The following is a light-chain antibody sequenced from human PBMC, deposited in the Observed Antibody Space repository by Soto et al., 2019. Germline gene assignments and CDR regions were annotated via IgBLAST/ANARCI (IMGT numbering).Light chain of an antibody. J-gene: IGLJ7*01. CDR1: SSNVGAASD. V-gene: IGLV1-40*01. CDR2: VNN. Sequence: QLVLTQPPSVSGAPGQRVTISCSGSSSNVGAASDVYWYQQLPGTAPRLLISVNNKRPSGVPDRFSGSKSGTSASLAITGLRPEDEADYSCAAWDDSLNGLVFGAGTQLTVL. CDR3: AAWDDSLNGLV.